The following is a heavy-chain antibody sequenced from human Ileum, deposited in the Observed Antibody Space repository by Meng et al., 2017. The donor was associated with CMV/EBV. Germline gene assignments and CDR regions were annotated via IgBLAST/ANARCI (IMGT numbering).Heavy chain of an antibody. J-gene: IGHJ5*02. D-gene: IGHD6-6*01. CDR3: VHRYSSSSGQVS. CDR2: IHGGGGK. Sequence: QIPLKESGPAVVKPTQTLPLTCTFSGFSLTTNVESVGWIRQPPGKALEWLALIHGGGGKQYSPSLQSRLTATRDTSKNQVVLTMTNMDPVDTATYYCVHRYSSSSGQVSWGQGTLVTVSS. V-gene: IGHV2-5*02. CDR1: GFSLTTNVES.